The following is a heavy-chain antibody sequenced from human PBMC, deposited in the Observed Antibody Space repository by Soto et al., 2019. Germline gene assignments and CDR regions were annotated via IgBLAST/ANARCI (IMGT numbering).Heavy chain of an antibody. V-gene: IGHV3-23*01. CDR3: IASVVVMQEPFIEWS. Sequence: GGSLRLSCGTSGFTFANFGMGWVRQAPGKGLYWVSGISSSGRRTYYADSVKDRFTISREDSQNTLYLQMNNLRTEDTAVYYCIASVVVMQEPFIEWSWGQGTLVTVSS. D-gene: IGHD2-21*01. J-gene: IGHJ5*02. CDR1: GFTFANFG. CDR2: ISSSGRRT.